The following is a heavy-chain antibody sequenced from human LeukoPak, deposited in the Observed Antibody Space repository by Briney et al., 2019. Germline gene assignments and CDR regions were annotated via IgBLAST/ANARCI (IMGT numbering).Heavy chain of an antibody. V-gene: IGHV3-43*02. CDR3: VKDMGDYGDYVVHY. CDR2: VGGNGGAT. Sequence: GGSLRLSCAASGFTFSSYAMSWVRQAPGKGLEWVSLVGGNGGATYYADSVKGRFTISRDNSKNSLYLQMNSLRTDDTALYYCVKDMGDYGDYVVHYWGQGTLVSVSS. D-gene: IGHD4-17*01. J-gene: IGHJ4*02. CDR1: GFTFSSYA.